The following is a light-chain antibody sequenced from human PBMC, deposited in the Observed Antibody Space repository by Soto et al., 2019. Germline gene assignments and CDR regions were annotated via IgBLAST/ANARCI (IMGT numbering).Light chain of an antibody. V-gene: IGLV1-47*02. CDR1: SSNIGRNY. CDR3: ATWDDDVSGVV. CDR2: SHN. J-gene: IGLJ2*01. Sequence: QSVLPQTPSVSGTPGQTVTISCSGSSSNIGRNYVYWYQQLPGAAPKLLMYSHNIRPSGVPDRFSASTSGTSASLVISGLWSEDEADYHCATWDDDVSGVVFGGGTKLTVL.